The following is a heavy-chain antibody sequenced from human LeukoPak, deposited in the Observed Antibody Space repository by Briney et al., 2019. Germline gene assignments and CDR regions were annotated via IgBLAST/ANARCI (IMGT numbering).Heavy chain of an antibody. V-gene: IGHV4-39*07. Sequence: SETLSLTCTVSGGSISGSSYYWGWIRQPPGKGLEWIGSIYYSGSTNYNPSLKSRVTISVDTSKNQFSLKLSSVTAADTAVYYCARGVVVPAANYYYYGMDVWGQGTTVTVSS. CDR3: ARGVVVPAANYYYYGMDV. CDR1: GGSISGSSYY. J-gene: IGHJ6*02. D-gene: IGHD2-2*01. CDR2: IYYSGST.